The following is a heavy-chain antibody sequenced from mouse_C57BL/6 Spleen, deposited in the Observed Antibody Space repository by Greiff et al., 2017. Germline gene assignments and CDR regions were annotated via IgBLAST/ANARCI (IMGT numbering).Heavy chain of an antibody. D-gene: IGHD2-3*01. V-gene: IGHV10-1*01. Sequence: EVKVVESGGGLVQPKGSLKLSCAASGFSFNTYAMNWVRQAPGKGLEWVARIRSKSNNYATYYADSVKDRFTISSDDSESMLYLQMNNLKTEDTAMYYCVRHPDGYYEGFDYWGQGTTLTVSS. CDR2: IRSKSNNYAT. CDR3: VRHPDGYYEGFDY. J-gene: IGHJ2*01. CDR1: GFSFNTYA.